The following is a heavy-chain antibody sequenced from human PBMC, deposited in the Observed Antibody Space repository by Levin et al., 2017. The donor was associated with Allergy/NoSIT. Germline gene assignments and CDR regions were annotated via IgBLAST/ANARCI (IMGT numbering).Heavy chain of an antibody. CDR3: ARDTMTTDAFDI. CDR1: GFTFSDPY. V-gene: IGHV3-72*01. J-gene: IGHJ3*02. CDR2: TRNKANSYTT. Sequence: LSLTCAASGFTFSDPYMDWVRQAPGKGLEWVGRTRNKANSYTTEYAASVKGRFTISRDESKNSLYLQMNSLKTEDTAVYYCARDTMTTDAFDIWGQGTMVTVSS. D-gene: IGHD4-17*01.